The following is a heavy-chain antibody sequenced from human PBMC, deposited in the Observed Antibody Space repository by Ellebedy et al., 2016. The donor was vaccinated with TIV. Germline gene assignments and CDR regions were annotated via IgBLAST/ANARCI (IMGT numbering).Heavy chain of an antibody. V-gene: IGHV3-74*01. D-gene: IGHD5-12*01. Sequence: GGSLRLSXVASELTFTGYWMHWVRQAPGKGLVWVSRIYSGGTSTSYADSVMGRFTISRDNAKSTLYLQMNSLRAEDTAVYYCARETATELHYWGQGTLVTVSS. CDR1: ELTFTGYW. CDR2: IYSGGTST. CDR3: ARETATELHY. J-gene: IGHJ4*02.